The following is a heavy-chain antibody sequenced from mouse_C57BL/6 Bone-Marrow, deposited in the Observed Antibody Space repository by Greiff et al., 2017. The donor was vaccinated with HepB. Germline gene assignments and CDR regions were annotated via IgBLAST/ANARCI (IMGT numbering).Heavy chain of an antibody. D-gene: IGHD3-2*01. CDR2: ISYDGSN. CDR1: GYSITSGYY. CDR3: ARGVKDDSDY. J-gene: IGHJ2*01. V-gene: IGHV3-6*01. Sequence: EVKLQESGPGLVKPSQSLSLTYSVTGYSITSGYYWNWIRQFPGNKLEWMGYISYDGSNNYNPSLKNRISITRDTSKNQFVLKLNSVTTEDTATYYCARGVKDDSDYWGQGTTLTVSS.